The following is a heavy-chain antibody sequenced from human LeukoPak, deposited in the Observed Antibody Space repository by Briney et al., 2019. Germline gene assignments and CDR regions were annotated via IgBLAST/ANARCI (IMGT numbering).Heavy chain of an antibody. Sequence: GRSLRLSCAASGFTFSSYAMHWVRQAPGKGLEWVAVISYDGSNKYYADSVKGRFTISRDNSKNTLYLQMNSLRAEDTAVYYCARGGILELRYYYGMDVWGQGTTVTVSS. CDR3: ARGGILELRYYYGMDV. CDR2: ISYDGSNK. V-gene: IGHV3-30-3*01. CDR1: GFTFSSYA. J-gene: IGHJ6*02. D-gene: IGHD1-7*01.